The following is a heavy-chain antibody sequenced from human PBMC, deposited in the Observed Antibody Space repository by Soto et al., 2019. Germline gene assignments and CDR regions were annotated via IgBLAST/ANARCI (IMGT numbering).Heavy chain of an antibody. CDR2: ISASGDTT. Sequence: EVQLLESGGGLVQPGDSLKLSCAASGFTFSNFAMSWVRQVPGRGLEWLSTISASGDTTYDEDSVRGRFTISRDNSKNALFLQMKTLRADDTAVFYCAKDLISSSVWEGVGWDSWGQGTLVTVST. D-gene: IGHD6-19*01. CDR1: GFTFSNFA. CDR3: AKDLISSSVWEGVGWDS. V-gene: IGHV3-23*01. J-gene: IGHJ4*02.